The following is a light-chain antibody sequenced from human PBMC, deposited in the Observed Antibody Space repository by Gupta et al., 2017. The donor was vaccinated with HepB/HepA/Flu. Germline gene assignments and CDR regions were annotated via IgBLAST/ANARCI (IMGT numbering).Light chain of an antibody. CDR1: ALQKKY. J-gene: IGLJ2*01. CDR3: YSTDSSGNHISVV. V-gene: IGLV3-10*01. CDR2: EDS. Sequence: SYELTQPPSVSVSPGQTARITCSGDALQKKYAYWYQQQSGHAHVLVIYEDSKRHTGIPERFTGSNSGTMATLTISGAQVQEEADDYCYSTDSSGNHISVVFGGGTKLTVL.